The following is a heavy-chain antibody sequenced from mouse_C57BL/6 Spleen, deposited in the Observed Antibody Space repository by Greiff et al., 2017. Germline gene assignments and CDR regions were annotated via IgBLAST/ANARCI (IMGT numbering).Heavy chain of an antibody. CDR3: RIDVNTTDLADIDY. V-gene: IGHV1-15*01. CDR2: IDPETGGT. J-gene: IGHJ4*01. Sequence: VQLQESGAELVRPGASVTLSCKASGYTFTDYEMHWVKQTPVHGLEWIGAIDPETGGTAYNQKFKGKAILTADKSSSTAYMELSSLTSEDSAVYYCRIDVNTTDLADIDYWGQGTSVTVSS. D-gene: IGHD1-1*01. CDR1: GYTFTDYE.